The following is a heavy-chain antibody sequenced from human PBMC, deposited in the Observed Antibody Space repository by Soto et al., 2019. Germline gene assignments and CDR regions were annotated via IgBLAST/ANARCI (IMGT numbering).Heavy chain of an antibody. Sequence: QVQLVQSGAEVKKPGASVKVSCKASGYTFTSYAMHWVRQAPGQRLEWMGWINAGNGNTKYSQKFQGRVTITRDTSGRTDYMEVSSLRPEDKAVEYCARDGVCGFWRCPLGFDIWGQGTMVTAAS. CDR2: INAGNGNT. J-gene: IGHJ3*02. D-gene: IGHD3-3*01. CDR1: GYTFTSYA. CDR3: ARDGVCGFWRCPLGFDI. V-gene: IGHV1-3*01.